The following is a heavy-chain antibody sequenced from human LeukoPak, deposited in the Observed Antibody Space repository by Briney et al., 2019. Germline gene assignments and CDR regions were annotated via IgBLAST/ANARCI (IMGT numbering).Heavy chain of an antibody. Sequence: PSETLSLTCTVSGGSISSGYYYWNWIRQHPGKGLEWIVFIHYSGSTYYNPSLRSRVTISIDTSKNQFSLNLSSLTAADTAVYYCARDGIAATGSPFDYWGQGALVTVSS. CDR1: GGSISSGYYY. J-gene: IGHJ4*02. CDR3: ARDGIAATGSPFDY. V-gene: IGHV4-31*03. D-gene: IGHD6-13*01. CDR2: IHYSGST.